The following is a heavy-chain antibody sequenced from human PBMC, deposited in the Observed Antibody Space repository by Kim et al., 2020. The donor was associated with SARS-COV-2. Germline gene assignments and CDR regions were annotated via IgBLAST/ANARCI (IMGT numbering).Heavy chain of an antibody. CDR1: GFTVSSNY. CDR2: IYSGGST. D-gene: IGHD5-18*01. V-gene: IGHV3-53*01. CDR3: ARDLISSYGYLGAFDI. Sequence: GGSLRLSCAASGFTVSSNYMSWVRQAPGKGLEWVSVIYSGGSTYYADSVKGRFTISRDNSKNTLYLQMNSLRAEDTAVYYCARDLISSYGYLGAFDIWGQGTMVTVSS. J-gene: IGHJ3*02.